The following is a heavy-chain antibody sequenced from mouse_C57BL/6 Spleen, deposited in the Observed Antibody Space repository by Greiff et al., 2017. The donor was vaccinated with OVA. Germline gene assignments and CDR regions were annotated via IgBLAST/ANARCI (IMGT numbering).Heavy chain of an antibody. V-gene: IGHV5-6*01. D-gene: IGHD1-1*01. CDR2: ISSGGSYP. CDR1: GFTFSSYG. Sequence: EVKLVESGGDLVKPGGSLKLSCAASGFTFSSYGMSWVRQTPDKRLEWVATISSGGSYPYYPDSVKGRFTISRDNAKNTLYLQMSSLKSEDTAMYYCASYGSSLLGAMDYWGQGTSVTVSS. CDR3: ASYGSSLLGAMDY. J-gene: IGHJ4*01.